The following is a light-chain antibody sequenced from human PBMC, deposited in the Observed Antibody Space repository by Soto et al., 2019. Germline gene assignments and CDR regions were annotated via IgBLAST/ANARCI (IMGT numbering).Light chain of an antibody. CDR3: QQSYSTPCT. Sequence: DIQMTQSPSSLSASVGDRVTITCRASQSISSYLNWYQQKPGKAPKLLIYAASSLQSGVPSRFSGSGSWTDFTLTISSLQPEDFATNYCQQSYSTPCTVGPGTKVYIK. V-gene: IGKV1-39*01. CDR1: QSISSY. J-gene: IGKJ3*01. CDR2: AAS.